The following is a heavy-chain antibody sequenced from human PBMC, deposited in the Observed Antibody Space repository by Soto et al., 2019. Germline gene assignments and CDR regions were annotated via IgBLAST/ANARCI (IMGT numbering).Heavy chain of an antibody. Sequence: GGSLRLSCAASGFTFSSYGMHWVRQAPGKGLEWVAVISYDGSNKYYADSVKGRFTISRDNSKNTLYLQMNSLRAEDTAVYYCAKVMVVAAIFDYWGQGTLVTVSP. CDR1: GFTFSSYG. V-gene: IGHV3-30*18. CDR3: AKVMVVAAIFDY. CDR2: ISYDGSNK. D-gene: IGHD2-15*01. J-gene: IGHJ4*02.